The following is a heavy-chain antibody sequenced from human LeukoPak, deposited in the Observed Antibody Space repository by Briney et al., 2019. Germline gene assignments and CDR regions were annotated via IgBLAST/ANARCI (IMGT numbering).Heavy chain of an antibody. CDR1: GYSFTTYW. CDR2: IYPGDSDT. Sequence: GESLKISCKGSGYSFTTYWIGWVRQMPGKGLEWMGIIYPGDSDTRYSPSFQGQVTISADKSIRTAYLQWSSLKASDTAMYYCASSYSGGHYGIYAFDIWGQGTMVIVSS. CDR3: ASSYSGGHYGIYAFDI. J-gene: IGHJ3*02. D-gene: IGHD1-26*01. V-gene: IGHV5-51*01.